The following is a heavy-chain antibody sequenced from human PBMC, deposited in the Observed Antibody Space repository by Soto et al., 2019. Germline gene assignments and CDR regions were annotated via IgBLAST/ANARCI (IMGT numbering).Heavy chain of an antibody. J-gene: IGHJ5*02. D-gene: IGHD6-13*01. V-gene: IGHV4-34*01. Sequence: SETLSLTCAVYGGSFSGYYWSWIRQPPGKGLEWIGEINHSGSTNYNPSLKSRVTISVDTSKNQFSLKLSSVTAADTAVYYCARVGYSSSWYPHRVWPFDPWGQGTLVTVSS. CDR3: ARVGYSSSWYPHRVWPFDP. CDR1: GGSFSGYY. CDR2: INHSGST.